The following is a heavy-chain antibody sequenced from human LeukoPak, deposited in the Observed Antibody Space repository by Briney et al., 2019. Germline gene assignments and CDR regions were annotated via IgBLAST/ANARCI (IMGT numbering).Heavy chain of an antibody. D-gene: IGHD1-26*01. J-gene: IGHJ4*02. CDR1: GFTVSGNY. Sequence: GGSLRLSCAASGFTVSGNYMSWVRQAPGKGLEWVSVIYSGGSTYYADSVKGRFTIPRDNSKNTLYLQMNSLRAEDTAVYYCARAPKYSGSSLDYWGQGTLVTVSS. CDR3: ARAPKYSGSSLDY. CDR2: IYSGGST. V-gene: IGHV3-53*01.